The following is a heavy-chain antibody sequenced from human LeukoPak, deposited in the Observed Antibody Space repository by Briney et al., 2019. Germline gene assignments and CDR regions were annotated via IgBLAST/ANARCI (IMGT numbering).Heavy chain of an antibody. CDR3: ARDFLSYYYGSGSYYNDY. V-gene: IGHV1-18*01. D-gene: IGHD3-10*01. J-gene: IGHJ4*02. Sequence: ASVKVSCKASGYTFTSCGISWVRQAPGQGLEWMGWISAYNGNTNYAQKLQGRVTMTTDTSTSTAYMELRSLRSDDTAVYYCARDFLSYYYGSGSYYNDYWGQGSLVTASS. CDR2: ISAYNGNT. CDR1: GYTFTSCG.